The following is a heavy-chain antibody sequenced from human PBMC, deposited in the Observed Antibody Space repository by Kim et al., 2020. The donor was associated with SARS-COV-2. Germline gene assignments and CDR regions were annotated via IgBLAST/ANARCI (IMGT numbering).Heavy chain of an antibody. CDR2: IYYSGST. CDR1: GGSISSYY. J-gene: IGHJ4*02. V-gene: IGHV4-59*01. Sequence: SETLSLTCTVSGGSISSYYWSWIRQPPGKGLEWIGYIYYSGSTNYNPSLKSRVTISVDTSKNQFSLKLSSVTAADTAVYYCVRFYDYVWGSYRDWGQGTLVTVSS. CDR3: VRFYDYVWGSYRD. D-gene: IGHD3-16*02.